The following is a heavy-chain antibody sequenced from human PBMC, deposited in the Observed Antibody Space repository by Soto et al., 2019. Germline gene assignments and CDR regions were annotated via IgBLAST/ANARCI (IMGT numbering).Heavy chain of an antibody. D-gene: IGHD5-18*01. J-gene: IGHJ4*02. V-gene: IGHV3-23*01. Sequence: EVQLLESGGGLVQPGGSLRLSCAASGFTFSSYAMSWVRQAPGKGLEWVSAISGSGAGTYYADSVKGRFTISRDNSKNTLYLQMNSLRAEDAAVYYCAKDGRDSYGYGYWGQGTLVTVSS. CDR3: AKDGRDSYGYGY. CDR1: GFTFSSYA. CDR2: ISGSGAGT.